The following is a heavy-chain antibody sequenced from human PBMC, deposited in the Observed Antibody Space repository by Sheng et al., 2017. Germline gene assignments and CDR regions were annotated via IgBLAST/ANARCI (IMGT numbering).Heavy chain of an antibody. V-gene: IGHV4-38-2*02. Sequence: QVQLQESGPGLVKPSETLSLTCAVSGYSISSGYYWGWIRQPPGKGLEWIGSIYHSGSTYYNPSLKSRVTISVDTSKNQFSLKLSSVTAADTAVYYCARETGGSYAYFDYWGQGTLVTVSS. CDR1: GYSISSGYY. CDR3: ARETGGSYAYFDY. CDR2: IYHSGST. D-gene: IGHD1-26*01. J-gene: IGHJ4*02.